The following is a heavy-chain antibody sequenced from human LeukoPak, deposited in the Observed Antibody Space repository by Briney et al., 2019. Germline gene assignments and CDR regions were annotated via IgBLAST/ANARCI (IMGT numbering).Heavy chain of an antibody. CDR1: GFTFDDYG. Sequence: GGSLRLSCAASGFTFDDYGMRWLRQAPGKGLEWVSGINWNGGSTGYADSVKGRFTISRDNAKNSLYLQMNSLRAEDTALYYCARDRSSWSPYFDYWGQGTLVTVSS. CDR3: ARDRSSWSPYFDY. V-gene: IGHV3-20*04. J-gene: IGHJ4*02. D-gene: IGHD6-13*01. CDR2: INWNGGST.